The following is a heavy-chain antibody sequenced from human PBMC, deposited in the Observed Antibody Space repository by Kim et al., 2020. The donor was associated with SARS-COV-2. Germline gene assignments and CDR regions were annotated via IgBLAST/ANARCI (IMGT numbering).Heavy chain of an antibody. Sequence: GGSLRLSCAASGFTFSNYAMTLVRQAPGKGLEWVSAIIGSGGSTYYADSVEGRFTISRDNSKNTLYLQMNSLRAEDTAVYYCAKARGDFWYFDLWGRGTLVSVSS. CDR2: IIGSGGST. D-gene: IGHD3-10*01. J-gene: IGHJ2*01. V-gene: IGHV3-23*01. CDR1: GFTFSNYA. CDR3: AKARGDFWYFDL.